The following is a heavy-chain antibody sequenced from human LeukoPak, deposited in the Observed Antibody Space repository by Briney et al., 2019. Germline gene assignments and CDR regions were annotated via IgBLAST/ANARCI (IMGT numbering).Heavy chain of an antibody. Sequence: GGSLRLSCEASGFTLSTYWMNWVRQVPGKGLDWVSNINPDGSGKRYVDSVKGRFTIARDNADNSLSLQMNSLRAEDTAVYYCASWGAGGNSWGQGTLVTVSS. CDR1: GFTLSTYW. J-gene: IGHJ4*02. V-gene: IGHV3-7*02. D-gene: IGHD3-16*01. CDR3: ASWGAGGNS. CDR2: INPDGSGK.